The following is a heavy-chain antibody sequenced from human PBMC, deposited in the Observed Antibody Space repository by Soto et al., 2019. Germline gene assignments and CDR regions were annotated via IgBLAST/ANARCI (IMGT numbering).Heavy chain of an antibody. Sequence: ASVKVSCKVSGYTLTELSTHWVRQAPGKGLEWMGGFDPEDGETIYAQKFQGRVTMTEDTSTDTAYMELSSLRSEDTAVYYCATVSYGGYDTYYYYYMDVWGKGTTVTVSS. J-gene: IGHJ6*03. CDR1: GYTLTELS. CDR2: FDPEDGET. D-gene: IGHD5-12*01. CDR3: ATVSYGGYDTYYYYYMDV. V-gene: IGHV1-24*01.